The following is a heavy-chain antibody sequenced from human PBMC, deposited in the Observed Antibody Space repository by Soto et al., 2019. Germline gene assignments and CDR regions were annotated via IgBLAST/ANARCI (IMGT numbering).Heavy chain of an antibody. CDR2: TYYRSKWNN. V-gene: IGHV6-1*01. J-gene: IGHJ6*02. CDR1: GDSVSSNSAA. CDR3: ARDRIAERGPNYGMDV. Sequence: PSQTLSLTCAISGDSVSSNSAAWNWIRQSPSRGLEWLGRTYYRSKWNNDYAVSVKSRITINPDTSKNQFSLQLNSVTPEDTAVYYCARDRIAERGPNYGMDVWGQGTTVTVSS. D-gene: IGHD6-13*01.